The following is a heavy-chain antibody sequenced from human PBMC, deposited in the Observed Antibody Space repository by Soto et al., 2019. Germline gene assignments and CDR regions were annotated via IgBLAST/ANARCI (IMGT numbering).Heavy chain of an antibody. V-gene: IGHV3-66*01. CDR1: GFTVSTMY. Sequence: EVQVVESGGGLVQPGGSLRLSCAASGFTVSTMYMNWVRQAPGKGLEWVSISYSDGSTYYADSVKGRFTISRDNSKNTVFLQINSLRVEDTAVYYCARDRGGHYGMDVWGQGTTVTVSS. J-gene: IGHJ6*02. CDR3: ARDRGGHYGMDV. CDR2: SYSDGST.